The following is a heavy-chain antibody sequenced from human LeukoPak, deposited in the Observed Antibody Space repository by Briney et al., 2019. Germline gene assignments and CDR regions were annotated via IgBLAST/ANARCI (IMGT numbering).Heavy chain of an antibody. V-gene: IGHV3-66*01. CDR1: GFTVSSNY. CDR2: IYSGGST. Sequence: GGSLRLSCAASGFTVSSNYMSWVRQAPGKGLEWVSVIYSGGSTYYADSVKGRFTISRDNSKNTLYLQMNSLRAEDTAVYYCARDANDNSPTYWGQGTLVTVSS. D-gene: IGHD4-23*01. CDR3: ARDANDNSPTY. J-gene: IGHJ4*02.